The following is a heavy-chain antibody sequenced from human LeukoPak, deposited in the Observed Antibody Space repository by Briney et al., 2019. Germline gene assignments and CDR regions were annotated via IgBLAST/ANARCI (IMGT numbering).Heavy chain of an antibody. V-gene: IGHV1-58*01. CDR2: IVVGSGNT. J-gene: IGHJ6*02. CDR3: ARVTPYYYDSSGPSHYYGMDV. CDR1: GFTFTSSA. D-gene: IGHD3-22*01. Sequence: GTSVKVSCKASGFTFTSSAVQWVRQARGQRLEWIGWIVVGSGNTNYAQKFQERVTITRDMSTSTAYMELRSLRSDDTAVYYCARVTPYYYDSSGPSHYYGMDVWGQGTTVTVSS.